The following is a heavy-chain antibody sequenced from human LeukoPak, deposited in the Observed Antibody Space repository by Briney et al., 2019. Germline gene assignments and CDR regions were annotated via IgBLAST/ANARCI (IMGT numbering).Heavy chain of an antibody. CDR1: GFTFSSYS. CDR3: ARLDY. J-gene: IGHJ4*02. V-gene: IGHV3-48*01. CDR2: ISSSSNTI. Sequence: PGGSLRLSCAASGFTFSSYSMNWVRQAPGKGLEWVSYISSSSNTIYYADSVKGRFTISRDNAKNSLYLQMNSLRAEDTAVYYCARLDYWGQGTLVTVSS.